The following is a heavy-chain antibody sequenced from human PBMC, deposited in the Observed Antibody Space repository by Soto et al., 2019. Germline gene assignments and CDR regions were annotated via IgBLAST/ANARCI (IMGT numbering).Heavy chain of an antibody. D-gene: IGHD2-15*01. CDR2: IYYSGST. Sequence: QVQLQESGPGLVKPSETLSLTCTVSGGSISNYYWSWIRQPPGKGLEWIGYIYYSGSTNYNPSLKGRVTISVDTSKTQFSLKLSSVTAADTAVYYCARAGAATLSDYWGQGTLVTVSS. CDR1: GGSISNYY. CDR3: ARAGAATLSDY. V-gene: IGHV4-59*01. J-gene: IGHJ4*02.